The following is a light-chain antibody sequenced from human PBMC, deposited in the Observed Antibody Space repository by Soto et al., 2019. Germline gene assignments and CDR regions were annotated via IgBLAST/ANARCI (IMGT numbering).Light chain of an antibody. Sequence: EFGWSQSPGTLSLSPWERAALSCRASQTVRNNYLAWYQHKPGRAPRLLIYDASSRPTGIPDRFSGGGSGTDFTLTISRLEPEDFAVYYCQQFSSYPLTFGGGTKVDI. CDR2: DAS. CDR1: QTVRNNY. V-gene: IGKV3-20*01. J-gene: IGKJ4*01. CDR3: QQFSSYPLT.